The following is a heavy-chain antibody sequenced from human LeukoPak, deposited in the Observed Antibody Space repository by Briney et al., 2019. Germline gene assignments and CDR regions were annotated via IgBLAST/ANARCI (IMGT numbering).Heavy chain of an antibody. Sequence: PGGSLRLSCAASGFTFSSYSMNRVRQAPGKGLEWVSSISSSSSYIYYADSVKGRFTISRDNAKNSLYLQMNSLRAEDTAVYYCARDTAIMVYAQDYYYMDVWGKGTTVTVSS. D-gene: IGHD2-8*01. CDR1: GFTFSSYS. J-gene: IGHJ6*03. CDR2: ISSSSSYI. V-gene: IGHV3-21*01. CDR3: ARDTAIMVYAQDYYYMDV.